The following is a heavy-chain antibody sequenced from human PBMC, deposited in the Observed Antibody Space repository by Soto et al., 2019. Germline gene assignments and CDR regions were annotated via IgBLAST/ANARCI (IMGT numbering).Heavy chain of an antibody. CDR1: GIAFSNYA. CDR2: ISTSGGRP. CDR3: AKDPDRYDYVWGTYRYIDH. Sequence: EVQLLESGGGLVQPGGSLRLSCTASGIAFSNYAMSWVRQAPRKGLEWVSTISTSGGRPYYADSVKGRFTISRDNSKNTLHLQMNSLRAEDTAVYYCAKDPDRYDYVWGTYRYIDHWGQGTRVTVSS. D-gene: IGHD3-16*02. V-gene: IGHV3-23*01. J-gene: IGHJ4*02.